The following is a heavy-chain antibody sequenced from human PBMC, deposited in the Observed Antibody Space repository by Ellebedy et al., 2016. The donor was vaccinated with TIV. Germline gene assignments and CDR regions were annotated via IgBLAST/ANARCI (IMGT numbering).Heavy chain of an antibody. CDR1: GYTFTSYG. D-gene: IGHD5-18*01. Sequence: ASVKVSXXASGYTFTSYGISWVRQAPGQGLEWMGWISAYNGNTNYAQKLQGRVTMTTDTSTSTAYMELRSLRSDDTAVYYCARGQIQLYYQGFDYWGQGTLVTVSS. V-gene: IGHV1-18*01. J-gene: IGHJ4*02. CDR3: ARGQIQLYYQGFDY. CDR2: ISAYNGNT.